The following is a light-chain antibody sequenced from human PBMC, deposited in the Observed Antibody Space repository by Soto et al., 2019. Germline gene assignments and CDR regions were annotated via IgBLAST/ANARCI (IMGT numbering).Light chain of an antibody. CDR2: DNN. CDR1: SSNIGNSF. CDR3: GTWDSSLSAVV. Sequence: QSVLTQPPSVSAAPGQTVAISCSGSSSNIGNSFVSWYQQLPGTAPTLLVYDNNKRPSGIPDRFSGSKSGTSATLGITGLQTGDEADYYCGTWDSSLSAVVFGGGTKLTVL. J-gene: IGLJ2*01. V-gene: IGLV1-51*01.